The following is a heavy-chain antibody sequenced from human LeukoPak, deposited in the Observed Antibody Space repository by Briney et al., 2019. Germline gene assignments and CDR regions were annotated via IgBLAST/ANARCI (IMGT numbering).Heavy chain of an antibody. V-gene: IGHV1-69*05. D-gene: IGHD6-6*01. CDR3: ASGIAARPRLFDY. CDR1: GGTFSNYA. Sequence: GSSVKVSCKASGGTFSNYAFTWVRQAPGQGLEWMGGIIPVFGATHYAQKFQGRVTITTDESTCTAYLELSSLRSEDTAVFYCASGIAARPRLFDYWGQGTLVTVSS. J-gene: IGHJ4*02. CDR2: IIPVFGAT.